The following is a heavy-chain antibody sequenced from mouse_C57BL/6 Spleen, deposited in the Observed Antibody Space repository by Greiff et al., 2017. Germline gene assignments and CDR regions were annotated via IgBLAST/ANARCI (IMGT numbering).Heavy chain of an antibody. CDR1: GYSITSGYY. V-gene: IGHV3-6*01. Sequence: DVQLVESGPGLVKPSQSLSLTCSVTGYSITSGYYWNWIRQFPGNKLEWMGYISYDGSNNYNPSLKNRISITRDTSKNQFFLKLNSVTTEDTATYYCARDLDYYGSSPWFAYWGQGTLVTVSA. CDR2: ISYDGSN. D-gene: IGHD1-1*01. CDR3: ARDLDYYGSSPWFAY. J-gene: IGHJ3*01.